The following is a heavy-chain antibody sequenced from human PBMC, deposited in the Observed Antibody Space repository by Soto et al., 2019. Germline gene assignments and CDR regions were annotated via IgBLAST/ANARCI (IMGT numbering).Heavy chain of an antibody. CDR3: AKRRGEGYFDL. D-gene: IGHD3-10*01. CDR2: IGGTSGST. Sequence: LRLSCAASGFIFKNFVMGWVRQAPGKGLEWVSAIGGTSGSTYYADSVKGRFTISRDNSRNTLYLQLNSLRAEDTAVYYCAKRRGEGYFDLWGRGTVVTVSS. CDR1: GFIFKNFV. V-gene: IGHV3-23*01. J-gene: IGHJ2*01.